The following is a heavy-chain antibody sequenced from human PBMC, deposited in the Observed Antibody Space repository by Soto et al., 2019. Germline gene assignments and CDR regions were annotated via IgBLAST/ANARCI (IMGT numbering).Heavy chain of an antibody. Sequence: PSETLSLTCAVYGGSFSGYYWSWIRQPPGKGLEWIGEINHSGSTNYNPSLKSRVTISVGTSKNQFSLKLGSVTAADTAVYYCARVLYYFDYWGQGTLVTVSS. CDR3: ARVLYYFDY. CDR2: INHSGST. CDR1: GGSFSGYY. V-gene: IGHV4-34*01. J-gene: IGHJ4*02.